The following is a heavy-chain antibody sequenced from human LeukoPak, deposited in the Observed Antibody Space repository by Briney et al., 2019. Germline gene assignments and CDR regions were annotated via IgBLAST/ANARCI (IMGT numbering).Heavy chain of an antibody. CDR3: AKDSGGHTPQDY. D-gene: IGHD3-16*01. CDR1: GFTFSSYA. J-gene: IGHJ4*02. V-gene: IGHV3-23*01. Sequence: PGGSLRLSCAASGFTFSSYAMSWVRQAPGKGLEWVSSISGSGGSTYSADSVKGRFTISRDNSKNTLYLQMNSLTAEDTAVYYCAKDSGGHTPQDYWGQGTLVTVSS. CDR2: ISGSGGST.